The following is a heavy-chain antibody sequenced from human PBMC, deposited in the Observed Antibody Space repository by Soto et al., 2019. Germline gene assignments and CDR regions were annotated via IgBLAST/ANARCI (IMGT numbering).Heavy chain of an antibody. CDR1: GFTFSDPR. J-gene: IGHJ4*02. CDR3: RTQWLD. CDR2: IKKKTDGGTT. Sequence: PGGSLKLSSAASGFTFSDPRRSWVRQAPGKGLEWVGLIKKKTDGGTTDYAAPVKGRFTISRDDSKNTLYLQMSSLKTEDTAVYYCRTQWLDWGQGTLVTVSS. V-gene: IGHV3-15*01. D-gene: IGHD6-19*01.